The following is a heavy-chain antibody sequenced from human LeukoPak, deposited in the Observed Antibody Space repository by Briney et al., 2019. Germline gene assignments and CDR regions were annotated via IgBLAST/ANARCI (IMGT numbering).Heavy chain of an antibody. V-gene: IGHV3-74*01. D-gene: IGHD5-12*01. CDR2: MNSDGSST. Sequence: GGSLRLSCGASGFTFSSYWMNWVRQAPGGGLVWVSRMNSDGSSTSYADSVKGRFTISRDNAKKTLYLQMNSLRAEDTAVYYCTRENGGYKGYEDYWGQGTLVTVSS. CDR1: GFTFSSYW. CDR3: TRENGGYKGYEDY. J-gene: IGHJ4*02.